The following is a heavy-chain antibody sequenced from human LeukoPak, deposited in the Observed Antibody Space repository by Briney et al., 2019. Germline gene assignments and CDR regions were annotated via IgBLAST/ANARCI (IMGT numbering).Heavy chain of an antibody. D-gene: IGHD2-8*02. V-gene: IGHV3-49*04. CDR1: GFILGDYA. Sequence: GGSLRLSCTGSGFILGDYAMNWVRQAPGKGLEWVGLVRSKIYGGTTEYAASVKGRFTVSRDDSNNIAYLQMNSLTTEDTAVYYCSRGLTSVGKKYWFDYWGQGTLVTVSS. J-gene: IGHJ4*02. CDR3: SRGLTSVGKKYWFDY. CDR2: VRSKIYGGTT.